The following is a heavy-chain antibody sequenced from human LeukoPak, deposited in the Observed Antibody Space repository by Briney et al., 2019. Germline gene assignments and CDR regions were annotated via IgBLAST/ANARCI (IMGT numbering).Heavy chain of an antibody. Sequence: PGGSLRLSCAASGFTFSSYSMNWVRQAPGKGLEWVSYISSSSSTIYYADSVKGRFTISRDNAKNSLYLQMDSLRAEDTAVYYCTRDTRRTSGFYWGQGTPVTVSS. D-gene: IGHD3-9*01. CDR2: ISSSSSTI. V-gene: IGHV3-48*04. J-gene: IGHJ4*02. CDR1: GFTFSSYS. CDR3: TRDTRRTSGFY.